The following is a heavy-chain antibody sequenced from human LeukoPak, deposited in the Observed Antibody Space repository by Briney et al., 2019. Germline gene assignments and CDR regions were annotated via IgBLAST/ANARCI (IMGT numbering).Heavy chain of an antibody. Sequence: ASVKVSCKASGYTFTGYYMHWLRQAPGQGLEWMGWINPDSGGTNYAQKFQGRVTMTRDTSITTAYMELSRLRSDDTAVYYCARVNDYGSGSWGVYWGQGTLVTVSS. J-gene: IGHJ4*02. CDR3: ARVNDYGSGSWGVY. V-gene: IGHV1-2*02. D-gene: IGHD3-10*01. CDR1: GYTFTGYY. CDR2: INPDSGGT.